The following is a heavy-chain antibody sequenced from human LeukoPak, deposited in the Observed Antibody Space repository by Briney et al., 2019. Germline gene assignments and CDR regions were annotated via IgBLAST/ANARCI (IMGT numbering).Heavy chain of an antibody. J-gene: IGHJ3*02. Sequence: PSETLSLTCTVSGGSISSYYWSWIRQPPGKGLEWIGYIYYSGSTNYNPSLKSRVTISVDTPKNQFSLKPSSVTAADTAVYYCARRRATYYYDSSGHRAFDIWGQGTMVTVSS. CDR1: GGSISSYY. D-gene: IGHD3-22*01. CDR3: ARRRATYYYDSSGHRAFDI. CDR2: IYYSGST. V-gene: IGHV4-59*01.